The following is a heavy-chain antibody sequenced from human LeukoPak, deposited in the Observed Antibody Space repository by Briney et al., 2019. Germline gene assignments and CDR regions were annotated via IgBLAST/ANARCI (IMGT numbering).Heavy chain of an antibody. CDR1: GYTFTSYG. Sequence: ASVKVSCKASGYTFTSYGISWVRQAPGQGLEWMGWISAYNGNTNYAQKLQGRVTMTTDTSTSTAYMELRSLRSDDTAVYYCARDLQRTIFGVAYLDYWGQGTLVTVSS. J-gene: IGHJ4*02. CDR2: ISAYNGNT. D-gene: IGHD3-3*01. V-gene: IGHV1-18*01. CDR3: ARDLQRTIFGVAYLDY.